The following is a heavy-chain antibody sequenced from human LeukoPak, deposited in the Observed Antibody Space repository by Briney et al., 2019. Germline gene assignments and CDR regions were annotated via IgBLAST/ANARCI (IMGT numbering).Heavy chain of an antibody. CDR1: GGSISTYY. CDR3: ARYPLEWLDNWFDP. CDR2: IYYIGST. D-gene: IGHD6-19*01. J-gene: IGHJ5*02. V-gene: IGHV4-59*12. Sequence: SEALSLICTDSGGSISTYYWSWIRQPPAEGLQWIGYIYYIGSTNYNPSRKSRVTMPVDTSKHQSSLKLSSVAAADTAVYCCARYPLEWLDNWFDPWGQGTLVTVSS.